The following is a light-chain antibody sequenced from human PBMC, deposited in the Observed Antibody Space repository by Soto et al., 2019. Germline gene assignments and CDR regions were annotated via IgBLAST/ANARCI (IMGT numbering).Light chain of an antibody. J-gene: IGKJ1*01. V-gene: IGKV3-20*01. Sequence: EIVLTQSPGTMSLSPGERATLSCRASQSVSSNYLAWYQQKPGQAPRLLIYGASRRATGIPDRFSGSGSETDFTLTISRLEPEDFAVYSCHQYGSSPGTFGQGTKVEIK. CDR2: GAS. CDR1: QSVSSNY. CDR3: HQYGSSPGT.